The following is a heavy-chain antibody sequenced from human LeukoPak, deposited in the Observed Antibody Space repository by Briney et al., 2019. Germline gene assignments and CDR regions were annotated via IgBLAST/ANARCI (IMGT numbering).Heavy chain of an antibody. CDR3: VRVRDDYTYFDC. CDR2: INSDGSRT. J-gene: IGHJ4*02. Sequence: GGSLRLSCAASGFTFSSYWMHWVRHAPGKGLMWVSRINSDGSRTTYADSVRGRFTISRDNAKSTLYLQMNSLRAEDTAVYYCVRVRDDYTYFDCWGQGTLVTVSS. CDR1: GFTFSSYW. D-gene: IGHD4-11*01. V-gene: IGHV3-74*01.